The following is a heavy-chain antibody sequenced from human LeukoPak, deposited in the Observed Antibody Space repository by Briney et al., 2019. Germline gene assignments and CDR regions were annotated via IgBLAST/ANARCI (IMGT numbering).Heavy chain of an antibody. CDR1: GGSFSGYY. CDR3: ARLGSSGYYYNWFDP. D-gene: IGHD3-22*01. J-gene: IGHJ5*02. Sequence: SSETLSLTCAVYGGSFSGYYWSWIRQPPGKGLEWIGEINHSGNTNYNPSLKSRVTISVDTSKNQFSLKLSSVTAADTAVYYCARLGSSGYYYNWFDPWGQGTLVTVSS. CDR2: INHSGNT. V-gene: IGHV4-34*01.